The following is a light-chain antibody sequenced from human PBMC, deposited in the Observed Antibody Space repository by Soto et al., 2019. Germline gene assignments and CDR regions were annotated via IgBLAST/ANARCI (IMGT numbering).Light chain of an antibody. CDR3: QQYNYWPPLT. CDR1: PSVTNY. V-gene: IGKV3-15*01. Sequence: EIVLTQSPATLSLSPGERATLSCRASPSVTNYLAWYQQKPGQPPRLLIYGASTRATGIPARFSGSGSGTDFTLTISSLQSEDFAVYYCQQYNYWPPLTFGGGTKVDIK. CDR2: GAS. J-gene: IGKJ4*01.